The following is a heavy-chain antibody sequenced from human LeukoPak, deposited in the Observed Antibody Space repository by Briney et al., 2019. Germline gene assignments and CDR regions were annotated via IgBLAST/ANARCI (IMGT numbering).Heavy chain of an antibody. CDR2: IYPSTGST. J-gene: IGHJ6*02. V-gene: IGHV1-46*01. Sequence: ASVKVSCKSSAYTFTTYYIHWVRQAPGQGLEWIGMIYPSTGSTYYAQRFQGRVTMTRDTSTSTVYMELGSLTSDGTAVYYCARDWRIALVRGVINVPGGMNVWGQGTTVTVSS. CDR1: AYTFTTYY. D-gene: IGHD3-10*01. CDR3: ARDWRIALVRGVINVPGGMNV.